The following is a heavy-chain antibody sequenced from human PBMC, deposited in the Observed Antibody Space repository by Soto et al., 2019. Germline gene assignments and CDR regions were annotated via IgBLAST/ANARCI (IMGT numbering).Heavy chain of an antibody. D-gene: IGHD6-6*01. J-gene: IGHJ4*02. CDR2: INHSGST. Sequence: QVQLQQWGAGLLKPSETLSLTCAVYGGSFSGHYWSWIRQPPGKGLEWIGEINHSGSTNYNPSLKSRVTTSVDTSKNQFSLKWRSVTAADTAVYYCARGNMAARLLEYWGQGTLVTVSS. V-gene: IGHV4-34*01. CDR3: ARGNMAARLLEY. CDR1: GGSFSGHY.